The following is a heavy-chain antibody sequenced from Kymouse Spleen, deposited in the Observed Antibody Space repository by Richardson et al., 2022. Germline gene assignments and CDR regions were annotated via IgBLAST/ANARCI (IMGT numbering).Heavy chain of an antibody. CDR3: ARGGAARPGYYYYYGMDV. Sequence: QLQLQESGPGLVKPSETLSLTCTVSGGSISSSSYYWGWIRQPPGKGLEWIGSIYYSGSTYYNPSLKSRVTISVDTSKNQFSLKLSSVTAADTAVYYCARGGAARPGYYYYYGMDVWGQGTTVTVSS. D-gene: IGHD6-6*01. V-gene: IGHV4-39*01. J-gene: IGHJ6*02. CDR2: IYYSGST. CDR1: GGSISSSSYY.